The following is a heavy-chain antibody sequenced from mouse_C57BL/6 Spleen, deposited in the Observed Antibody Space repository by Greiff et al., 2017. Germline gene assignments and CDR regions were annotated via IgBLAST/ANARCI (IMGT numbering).Heavy chain of an antibody. D-gene: IGHD1-1*01. CDR3: ARDYEDYYAMDY. V-gene: IGHV5-17*01. J-gene: IGHJ4*01. Sequence: EVKLMESGGGLVKPGGSLKLSCAASGFTFSDYGMHWVRQAPEKGLEWVAYISSGSSTIYYADTVKGRFTISRDNAKNTLFLQMTSLRSEDTAMYYCARDYEDYYAMDYWGQGTSVTVSS. CDR1: GFTFSDYG. CDR2: ISSGSSTI.